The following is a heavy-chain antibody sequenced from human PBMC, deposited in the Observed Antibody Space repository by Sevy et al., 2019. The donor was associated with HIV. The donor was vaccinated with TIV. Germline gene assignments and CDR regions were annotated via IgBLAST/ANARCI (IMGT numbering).Heavy chain of an antibody. D-gene: IGHD5-18*01. CDR3: TRDDIYSHPWEFDW. Sequence: ASVKVSCKASGFTFSDYYMHWVRQAPGQGLEWMGWSNPNNGDSRSAHQFQGRVTLTGDMSISTAYMKLTRLRSDDTAIYFCTRDDIYSHPWEFDWWGHGALVTVSS. V-gene: IGHV1-2*02. CDR1: GFTFSDYY. CDR2: SNPNNGDS. J-gene: IGHJ4*01.